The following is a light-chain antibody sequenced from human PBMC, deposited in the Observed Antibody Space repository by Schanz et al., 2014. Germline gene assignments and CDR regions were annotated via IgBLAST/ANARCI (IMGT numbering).Light chain of an antibody. CDR2: SSN. CDR3: AAWDGSLHGWV. J-gene: IGLJ3*02. CDR1: SSNIGSNT. Sequence: QSVLTQPPSASGTPGQRVTISCSGSSSNIGSNTVNWYQQLPGTAPKLLIYSSNQRPSGVPDRFSGSKSGTSASLAISGLQSEDEADYHCAAWDGSLHGWVFGGGTKLTVL. V-gene: IGLV1-44*01.